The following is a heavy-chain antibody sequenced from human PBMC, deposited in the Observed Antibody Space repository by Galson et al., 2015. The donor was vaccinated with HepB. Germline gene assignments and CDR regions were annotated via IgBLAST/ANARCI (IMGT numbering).Heavy chain of an antibody. CDR1: GDSVSSNSAA. CDR2: TYYRSKWYY. CDR3: ARNVRHWFDP. V-gene: IGHV6-1*01. J-gene: IGHJ5*02. D-gene: IGHD1-1*01. Sequence: CAISGDSVSSNSAAWNWIRQSPSRGLEWLGRTYYRSKWYYDYAISLKSRMTINPDTSKNQFSLQLNSVTPEDTAVYYCARNVRHWFDPWGQGTLVTVSS.